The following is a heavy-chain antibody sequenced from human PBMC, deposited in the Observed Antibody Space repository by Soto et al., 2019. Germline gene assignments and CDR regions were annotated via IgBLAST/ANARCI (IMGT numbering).Heavy chain of an antibody. V-gene: IGHV3-48*01. D-gene: IGHD3-9*01. CDR1: GFSFSSDG. CDR3: ARVRASILRGYSYYLDF. J-gene: IGHJ4*02. Sequence: GVYLRLSFAASGFSFSSDGMNWFRQTPGKGLEWVSYISSSSSTKFFADSVKGRFTISRDNAMNSLYLQMNSLRAEDTAVYYCARVRASILRGYSYYLDFRGQGPLGTVS. CDR2: ISSSSSTK.